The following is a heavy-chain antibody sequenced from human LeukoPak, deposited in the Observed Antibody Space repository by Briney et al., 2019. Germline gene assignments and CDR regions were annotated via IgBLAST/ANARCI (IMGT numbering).Heavy chain of an antibody. V-gene: IGHV1-18*01. J-gene: IGHJ6*03. CDR1: GYTFTSYG. CDR3: ARDLPRYCSGGSCYLDPRYYYYYMDV. CDR2: ISAYNGNT. D-gene: IGHD2-15*01. Sequence: ASVKVSCKASGYTFTSYGISWVRQAPGQGLEWMGWISAYNGNTNYAQKLQGRVTMTTDTSTSTAYMELRSLRSDDTAVYYCARDLPRYCSGGSCYLDPRYYYYYMDVWGKGTTVTVSS.